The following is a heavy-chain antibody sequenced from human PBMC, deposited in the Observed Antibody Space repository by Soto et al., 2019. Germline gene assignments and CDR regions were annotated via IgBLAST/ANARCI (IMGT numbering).Heavy chain of an antibody. CDR2: INAGNGNT. CDR1: GYTFTSYA. D-gene: IGHD6-19*01. Sequence: QVQLVQSGAEVKKPGASVKVSCKASGYTFTSYAIHWVRPAPGQRLEWMGWINAGNGNTKYSQKFQDRVTITRDTSASTAYMELSSLRSEDTAGYYGARDLGGWPDYWGQGTLVTVSS. CDR3: ARDLGGWPDY. J-gene: IGHJ4*02. V-gene: IGHV1-3*01.